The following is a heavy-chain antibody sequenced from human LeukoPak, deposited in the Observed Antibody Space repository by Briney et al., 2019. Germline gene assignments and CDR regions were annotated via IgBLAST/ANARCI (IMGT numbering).Heavy chain of an antibody. J-gene: IGHJ4*02. D-gene: IGHD2/OR15-2a*01. CDR2: ISGSGDNT. V-gene: IGHV3-23*01. CDR1: GFTFSNYA. Sequence: GGSLRLSCAASGFTFSNYAMSWVRHTPGKGLEWVSAISGSGDNTYYADSVRGRFTISRDDSKNTLYLQINSLRAEDTAVYYCAKEAPFPIFDYWGQGTQVTVSS. CDR3: AKEAPFPIFDY.